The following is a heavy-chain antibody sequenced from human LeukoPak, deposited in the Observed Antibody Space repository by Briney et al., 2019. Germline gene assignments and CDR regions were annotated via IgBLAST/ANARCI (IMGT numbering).Heavy chain of an antibody. CDR1: GSRFTSYW. CDR3: ARVGQVDIVATNHLWIGYFDY. D-gene: IGHD5-12*01. Sequence: GESLKISCKGSGSRFTSYWIGWVRQMPGKGLEWMGIIYPGDSDTRYSPSFQGQVTISADKSISTAYLQWSSLKASDTAMYYCARVGQVDIVATNHLWIGYFDYWGQGTLVTVSS. V-gene: IGHV5-51*01. J-gene: IGHJ4*02. CDR2: IYPGDSDT.